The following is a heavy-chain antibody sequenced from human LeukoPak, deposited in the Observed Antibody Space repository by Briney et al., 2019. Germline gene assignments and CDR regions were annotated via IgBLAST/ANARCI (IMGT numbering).Heavy chain of an antibody. CDR3: ARSFDSGYDQPVDY. CDR2: IYPGDSET. J-gene: IGHJ4*02. CDR1: GYSFTIYW. V-gene: IGHV5-51*01. D-gene: IGHD5-12*01. Sequence: GESLKISCKGSGYSFTIYWIGWVRQMPGKGLEWMGIIYPGDSETRYSPSFQGQVTISADKSISTAYVQWSSLKASDTAMYYCARSFDSGYDQPVDYWGQGTLVTVSS.